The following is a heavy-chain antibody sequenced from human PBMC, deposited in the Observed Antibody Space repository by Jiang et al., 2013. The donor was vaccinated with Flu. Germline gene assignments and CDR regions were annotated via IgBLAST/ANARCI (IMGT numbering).Heavy chain of an antibody. Sequence: GAEVKKPGESLRISCKTYGYYFTNYWIGWVRQMPGKGLEWVGIVYPGDSETRYSPSFQGQVTISADKSISTAYLQWSSLRASDSAIYYCVRQGGNPCIDRCGFTRFDPWGQGTLVTVSS. CDR1: GYYFTNYW. V-gene: IGHV5-51*01. CDR3: VRQGGNPCIDRCGFTRFDP. D-gene: IGHD3-22*01. CDR2: VYPGDSET. J-gene: IGHJ5*02.